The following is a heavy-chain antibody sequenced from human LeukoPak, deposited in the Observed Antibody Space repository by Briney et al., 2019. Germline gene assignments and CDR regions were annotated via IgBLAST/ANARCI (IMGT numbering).Heavy chain of an antibody. J-gene: IGHJ4*02. CDR2: IYPGDSDT. Sequence: GESLKISCKGSGYSFTSYWIAWVRQMPGKGLEWMGIIYPGDSDTRYSPSFQGQVTISADKSIGTAYLQWSSLKASDSAIYYCARREMSLYCFDYWGQGTLVTVSS. CDR3: ARREMSLYCFDY. CDR1: GYSFTSYW. V-gene: IGHV5-51*01.